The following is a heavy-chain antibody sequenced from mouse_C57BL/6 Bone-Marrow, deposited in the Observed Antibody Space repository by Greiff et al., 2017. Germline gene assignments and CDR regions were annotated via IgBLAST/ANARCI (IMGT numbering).Heavy chain of an antibody. D-gene: IGHD1-1*01. V-gene: IGHV3-6*01. CDR3: ARGYYGDAMDY. CDR1: GYSITSGYY. CDR2: ISYDGSN. J-gene: IGHJ4*01. Sequence: EVQLQESGPGLVKPSQSLSLTCSVTGYSITSGYYWNWIRQFPGNKLEWMGYISYDGSNNYNPSLKNRISITRDTSKNQFFLKLNSVTTEDTATYYCARGYYGDAMDYWGQGTSVTVSS.